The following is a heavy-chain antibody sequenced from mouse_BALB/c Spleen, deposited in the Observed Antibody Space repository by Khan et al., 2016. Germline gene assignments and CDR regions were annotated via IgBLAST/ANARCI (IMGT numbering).Heavy chain of an antibody. CDR3: ARDGGTTVVAPGFCDV. CDR2: IDTYTGET. J-gene: IGHJ1*01. Sequence: QSQLVQSGPELKKPGETVKISCKASGYTFTNYGMNWVKQAPGKGLKWMAWIDTYTGETKYADDFKGRFAFSLETSASTAYLKINNLKNEDMATXVCARDGGTTVVAPGFCDVWGAGTTVTVSS. D-gene: IGHD1-1*02. CDR1: GYTFTNYG. V-gene: IGHV9-1*02.